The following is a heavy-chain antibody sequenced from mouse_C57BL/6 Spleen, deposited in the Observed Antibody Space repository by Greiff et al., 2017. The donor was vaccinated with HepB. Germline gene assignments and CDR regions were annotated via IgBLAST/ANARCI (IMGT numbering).Heavy chain of an antibody. D-gene: IGHD1-1*01. Sequence: EVMLVESGGGLVKPGGSLKLSCAASGFTFSDYGMHWVRQAPEKGLEWVAYISSGSSTIYYADTVKGRFTISRDNAKNTLFLQMTSLRSEDTAMYYCAKSRSSYWYFDVWGTGTTVTVSS. CDR3: AKSRSSYWYFDV. J-gene: IGHJ1*03. CDR1: GFTFSDYG. V-gene: IGHV5-17*01. CDR2: ISSGSSTI.